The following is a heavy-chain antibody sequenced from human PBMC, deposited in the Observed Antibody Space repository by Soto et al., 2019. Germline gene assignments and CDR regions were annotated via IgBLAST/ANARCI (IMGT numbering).Heavy chain of an antibody. CDR2: IWYDGSNK. D-gene: IGHD3-9*01. J-gene: IGHJ6*02. CDR3: ARDYFDFSPARDGMDV. V-gene: IGHV3-33*01. Sequence: GGSLRLSCAASGFTFSSYGMHWVRQAPGKGLEWVAVIWYDGSNKYYADSVKGRFTISRDNSKNTLYLQMNSLRAEDTAVYYCARDYFDFSPARDGMDVWGQGTTVTVSS. CDR1: GFTFSSYG.